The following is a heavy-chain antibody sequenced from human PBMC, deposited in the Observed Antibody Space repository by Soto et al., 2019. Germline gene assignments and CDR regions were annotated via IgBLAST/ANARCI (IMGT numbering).Heavy chain of an antibody. J-gene: IGHJ5*02. CDR1: GGSISSGNW. Sequence: SETLSLTCAVSGGSISSGNWWNWVRQPPGKGLEWIGEIHHSGSTNYNPSLKSRVTISVDKSKNQFSLKLNSVTAADTAVYYCARVRQGCSSTSCYFDPWGQGTLVTVSP. CDR3: ARVRQGCSSTSCYFDP. D-gene: IGHD2-2*01. CDR2: IHHSGST. V-gene: IGHV4-4*02.